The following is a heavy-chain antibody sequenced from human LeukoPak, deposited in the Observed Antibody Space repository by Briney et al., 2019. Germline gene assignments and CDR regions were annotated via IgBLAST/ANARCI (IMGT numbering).Heavy chain of an antibody. D-gene: IGHD5-24*01. Sequence: SETLSLTCTVSGGSISSGGYYWSWIRQHPGKGLEWIGYIYYSGSTHYNPSLKSRVTISVDTSKNQSSLKLSSVTAADTAVYYCARGDGYNSNPDYWGQGTLVTVSS. J-gene: IGHJ4*02. V-gene: IGHV4-31*03. CDR2: IYYSGST. CDR1: GGSISSGGYY. CDR3: ARGDGYNSNPDY.